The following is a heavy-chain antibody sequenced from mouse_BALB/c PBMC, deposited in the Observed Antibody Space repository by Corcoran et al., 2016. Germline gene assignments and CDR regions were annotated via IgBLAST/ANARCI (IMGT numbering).Heavy chain of an antibody. CDR2: VNPNNGGT. J-gene: IGHJ2*01. CDR1: GYTFTDYH. CDR3: ARRDHYGSSPFDY. D-gene: IGHD1-1*01. V-gene: IGHV1-18*01. Sequence: EVLLQQSGPELMKPGASVKIPCKASGYTFTDYHIDWVKQSHGKSLEWIGYVNPNNGGTSHNQKFKDKATLTVDKSSSTAYMELRSLTSEDTAVYYCARRDHYGSSPFDYWGQGTILTVSS.